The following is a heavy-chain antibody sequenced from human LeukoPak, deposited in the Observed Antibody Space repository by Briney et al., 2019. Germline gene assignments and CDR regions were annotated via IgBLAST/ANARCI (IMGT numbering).Heavy chain of an antibody. Sequence: SETLSLTCAVYGGSFSGYYWSWIRQPPGKGLEWIGEINHSGSTNYNPSLKSRVTISVDTSKNQFSLKLSSVTAADTAVYYCARYYTVVTTYRAFDIWGQGTMVTVSS. V-gene: IGHV4-34*01. J-gene: IGHJ3*02. CDR1: GGSFSGYY. CDR2: INHSGST. CDR3: ARYYTVVTTYRAFDI. D-gene: IGHD4-23*01.